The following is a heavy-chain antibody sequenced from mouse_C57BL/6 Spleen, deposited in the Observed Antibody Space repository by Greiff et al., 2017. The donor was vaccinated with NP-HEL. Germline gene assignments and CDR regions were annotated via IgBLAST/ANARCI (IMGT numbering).Heavy chain of an antibody. CDR1: GYAFSSSW. CDR3: ARDTFSQFAD. V-gene: IGHV1-82*01. D-gene: IGHD5-1-1*01. CDR2: IYPGDGDT. Sequence: QVQLQQPGPELVKPGASVKISCKASGYAFSSSWMNWVKQRPGKGLEWIGRIYPGDGDTNYNGKFKGKATLTAAKSSSTAYMQLSNLTSEYSGVCFCARDTFSQFADWGQGTLVTVSA. J-gene: IGHJ3*01.